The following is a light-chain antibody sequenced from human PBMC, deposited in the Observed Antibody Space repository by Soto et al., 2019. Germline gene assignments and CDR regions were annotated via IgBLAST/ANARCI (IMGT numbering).Light chain of an antibody. CDR1: QTVTSNF. J-gene: IGKJ4*01. V-gene: IGKV3-20*01. CDR3: QYYYESSP. CDR2: GAS. Sequence: VLTQSPGTLSLSPGERATLSCRASQTVTSNFLAWYQEKPGQAPRLLIYGASSRATGIADRFSGSGSGTDFTLTISRLEPEDFAVYYCQYYYESSPFGRGTKVDIK.